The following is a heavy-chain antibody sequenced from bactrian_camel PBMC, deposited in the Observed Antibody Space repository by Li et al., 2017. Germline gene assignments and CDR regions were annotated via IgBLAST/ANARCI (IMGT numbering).Heavy chain of an antibody. J-gene: IGHJ6*01. CDR3: AADRRRECAPLNPLSLESPDFTY. CDR2: VSPFGNS. Sequence: VQLVESGGGSVQAGGSLRLSCAFSGYTYSAHCMGWFRQAPGKEREGVAVVSPFGNSRHADSVKGRFSVSRDNAERTVSLQMNNLKPEDTAMYFCAADRRRECAPLNPLSLESPDFTYWGRGTQVTVS. V-gene: IGHV3S53*01. CDR1: GYTYSAHC. D-gene: IGHD1*01.